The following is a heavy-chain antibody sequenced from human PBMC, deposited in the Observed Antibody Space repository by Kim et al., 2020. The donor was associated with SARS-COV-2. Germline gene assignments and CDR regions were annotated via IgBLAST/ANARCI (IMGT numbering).Heavy chain of an antibody. J-gene: IGHJ4*02. CDR3: ARAQALIVGATSQDY. V-gene: IGHV1-18*01. Sequence: QKLQGRVTMTTDTSTSTAYMELRSLRSDDTAVYYCARAQALIVGATSQDYWGQGTLVTVSS. D-gene: IGHD1-26*01.